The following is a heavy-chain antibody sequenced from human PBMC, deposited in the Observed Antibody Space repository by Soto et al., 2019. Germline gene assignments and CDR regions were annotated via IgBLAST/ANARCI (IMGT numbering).Heavy chain of an antibody. CDR2: INAGNGNT. Sequence: QVQLVQSGAEVKKPGASVKVSCKASGYTFTSYAMHWVRQAPGQRLEWMGWINAGNGNTKYSQKFQGRVTITRDTSASTAYMELSSLRSEDTAVYYCARDRSTDSSGWPRDAFDIWGQGTMVTVSS. J-gene: IGHJ3*02. V-gene: IGHV1-3*01. D-gene: IGHD6-19*01. CDR3: ARDRSTDSSGWPRDAFDI. CDR1: GYTFTSYA.